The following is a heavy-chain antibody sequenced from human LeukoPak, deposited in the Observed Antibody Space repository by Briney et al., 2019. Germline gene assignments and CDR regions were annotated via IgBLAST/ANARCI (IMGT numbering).Heavy chain of an antibody. CDR1: GYTFTGCY. D-gene: IGHD1-1*01. Sequence: ASVKVSCKASGYTFTGCYMHWVRQAPGQGLAWMGWINPNSGGTNYAQKFQDRVTMTRDTSISAAYMELSRLRSDDTAVYYCARASRHNYYYGMGVWGQGTTVTVSS. CDR2: INPNSGGT. V-gene: IGHV1-2*02. J-gene: IGHJ6*02. CDR3: ARASRHNYYYGMGV.